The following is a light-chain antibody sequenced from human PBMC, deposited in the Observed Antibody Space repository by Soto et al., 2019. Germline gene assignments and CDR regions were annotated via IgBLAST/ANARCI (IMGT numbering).Light chain of an antibody. CDR1: QSINIY. J-gene: IGKJ4*01. CDR2: DAS. V-gene: IGKV3-11*01. Sequence: EIVLTQSPAALSLSPGGRATLSCRVSQSINIYLAWYQQKLGQAPRLLIYDASIRATGIPARFSGSGSGTXXXXXXXXLEPEDFGVYYCQQRYSWPLTFGGGTKVEIK. CDR3: QQRYSWPLT.